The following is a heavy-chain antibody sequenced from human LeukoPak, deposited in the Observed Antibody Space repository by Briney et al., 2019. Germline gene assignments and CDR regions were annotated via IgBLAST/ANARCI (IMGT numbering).Heavy chain of an antibody. CDR2: IKSKTDGGTT. Sequence: GGSLRLSCAASGFTFSNAWTSWVRQAPGKGLEWVGRIKSKTDGGTTEYAAPVKGRFTISRDDSKNTLYLQMNSLKTEDTAVYYCTTDPLEGAIDYWGQGTLVTVSS. CDR3: TTDPLEGAIDY. V-gene: IGHV3-15*01. D-gene: IGHD1-26*01. CDR1: GFTFSNAW. J-gene: IGHJ4*02.